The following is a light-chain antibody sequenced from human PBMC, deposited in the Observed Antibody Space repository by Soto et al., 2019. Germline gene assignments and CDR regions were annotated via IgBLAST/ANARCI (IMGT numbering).Light chain of an antibody. J-gene: IGLJ2*01. CDR2: EGS. CDR1: SSDVGNYNL. V-gene: IGLV2-23*01. Sequence: QSVLTQPASVSGSPGQSITISCTGSSSDVGNYNLVSWYQQHPGKAPKLMIYEGSKRPSGVSNRFSGSKSGNTASLTISGLQAEDEADYYCCSYAGSLVLFGGGTKVTVL. CDR3: CSYAGSLVL.